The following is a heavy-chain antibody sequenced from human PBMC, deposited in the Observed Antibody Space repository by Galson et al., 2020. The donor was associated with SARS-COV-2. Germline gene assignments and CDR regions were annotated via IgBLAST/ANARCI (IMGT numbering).Heavy chain of an antibody. Sequence: TSETLSLTCTVSGGSISSGGYYWSWIRQHPGKGMEWLGYIYYSGSTYYNPSLKSRVTISVDTSKNQFSLKLSSVTAADTAVYHCARASRTIFGVVKHFDYWGQGTLVTVSS. CDR2: IYYSGST. J-gene: IGHJ4*02. CDR3: ARASRTIFGVVKHFDY. CDR1: GGSISSGGYY. D-gene: IGHD3-3*01. V-gene: IGHV4-31*03.